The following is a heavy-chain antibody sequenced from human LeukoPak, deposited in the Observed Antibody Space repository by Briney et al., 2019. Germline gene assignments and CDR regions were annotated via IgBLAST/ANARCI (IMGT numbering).Heavy chain of an antibody. Sequence: GGSLGLSCAASGFTFSSYAMHWVRQAPGKGLEWVAVISYDGSNKYYADSVKGRFTISRDNSKNTLYLQMNSLRAEDTAVYYCARVYGGNSDYWGQGTLVTVSS. V-gene: IGHV3-30*04. J-gene: IGHJ4*02. CDR2: ISYDGSNK. CDR3: ARVYGGNSDY. D-gene: IGHD4-23*01. CDR1: GFTFSSYA.